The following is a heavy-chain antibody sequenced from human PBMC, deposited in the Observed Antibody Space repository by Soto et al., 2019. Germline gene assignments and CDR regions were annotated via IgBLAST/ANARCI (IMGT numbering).Heavy chain of an antibody. CDR3: ARLAIYSYGTRYFDY. CDR1: GGSISSYY. Sequence: SETLSLTCTVSGGSISSYYWSWIRQPPGKGLEWIGYIYYSGSTNYNPSPKSRVTISVDTSKNQFSLKLSSVTAADTAVYYCARLAIYSYGTRYFDYWGQGTLVTVSS. V-gene: IGHV4-59*08. CDR2: IYYSGST. D-gene: IGHD5-18*01. J-gene: IGHJ4*02.